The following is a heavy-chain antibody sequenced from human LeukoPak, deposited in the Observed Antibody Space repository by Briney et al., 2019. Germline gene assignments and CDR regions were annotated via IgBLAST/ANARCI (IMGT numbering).Heavy chain of an antibody. V-gene: IGHV3-23*01. CDR3: AKAPALIVATILVYFDY. Sequence: QPGGSLRLSCAAPGFTFSSYAMNWVRQAPGKGLEWVSTISGSGVATHYADSVKGRFSISRDNSKNTLYLQMNSLRAEDTAVYYCAKAPALIVATILVYFDYWGQGTLVTVSS. CDR2: ISGSGVAT. J-gene: IGHJ4*02. CDR1: GFTFSSYA. D-gene: IGHD5-12*01.